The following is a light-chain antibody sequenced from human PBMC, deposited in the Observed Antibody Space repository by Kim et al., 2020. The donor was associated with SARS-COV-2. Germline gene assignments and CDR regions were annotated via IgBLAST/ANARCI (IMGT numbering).Light chain of an antibody. CDR2: AAS. J-gene: IGKJ2*01. V-gene: IGKV1-9*01. CDR3: QQFNSPYT. Sequence: LSASGGDRVTIYCPASQDIKNYLAWYQQIPGRAPKLLIYAASTLQSGGPSRFSGSGSGTDFTLTISALQPEDFGDYHCQQFNSPYTFGQGTKLEI. CDR1: QDIKNY.